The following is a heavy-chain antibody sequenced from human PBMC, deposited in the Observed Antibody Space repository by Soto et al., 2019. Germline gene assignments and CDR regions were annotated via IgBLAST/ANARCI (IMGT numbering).Heavy chain of an antibody. CDR1: GFTFSSYG. CDR2: IWYDGSNK. D-gene: IGHD2-21*02. Sequence: GGSLRLSCAASGFTFSSYGMHWVRQAPGKGLEWVAVIWYDGSNKYYADSVRGRFTISRDNSKNTLDLQMNSLRAEDTAVYYCARDAPVYCGGDCYHLDYWGQLNVVPVSS. V-gene: IGHV3-33*01. CDR3: ARDAPVYCGGDCYHLDY. J-gene: IGHJ4*02.